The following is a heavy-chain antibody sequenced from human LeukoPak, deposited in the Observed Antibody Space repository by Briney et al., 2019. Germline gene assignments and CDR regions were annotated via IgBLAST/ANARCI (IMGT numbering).Heavy chain of an antibody. Sequence: ASVKVSCKASGYTFTSYGISWVRQAPGQGLEWMGWISAYNGNTNYAQKLQGRVTMTTDTSTSTAYMELRSLRSDDTAVYYCARGRRFTKQWLVVAPPPPFGYWGQGTLVTVSS. V-gene: IGHV1-18*01. J-gene: IGHJ4*02. CDR2: ISAYNGNT. CDR3: ARGRRFTKQWLVVAPPPPFGY. CDR1: GYTFTSYG. D-gene: IGHD6-19*01.